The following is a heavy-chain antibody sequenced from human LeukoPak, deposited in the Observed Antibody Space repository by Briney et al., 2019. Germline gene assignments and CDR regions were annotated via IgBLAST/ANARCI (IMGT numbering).Heavy chain of an antibody. J-gene: IGHJ4*02. Sequence: SETLSLTCAVYGGSFSGYYWSWIRQPPGKGLEWIGEINHSGSTNYNPSLKSRVTISVDTSKNQFSLKLSSVTAADTAVYYCARCSGYGRSLFRFDYWGQGTLVTVSS. CDR2: INHSGST. D-gene: IGHD5-12*01. V-gene: IGHV4-34*01. CDR1: GGSFSGYY. CDR3: ARCSGYGRSLFRFDY.